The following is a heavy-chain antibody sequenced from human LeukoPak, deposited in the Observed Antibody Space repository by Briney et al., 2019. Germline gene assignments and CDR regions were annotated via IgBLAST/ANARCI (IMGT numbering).Heavy chain of an antibody. D-gene: IGHD3-10*01. CDR2: LYTNGTV. J-gene: IGHJ5*02. CDR3: AREGGITMVREAGEYNWFDP. Sequence: SETLSLTCSVSGASITRYYWTWIRQPVGKGLEWFGRLYTNGTVNYNPSLRSRVTMSRDTSKNQFSLKLSSVTAADTAVYYCAREGGITMVREAGEYNWFDPWGQGTLVTVSS. V-gene: IGHV4-4*07. CDR1: GASITRYY.